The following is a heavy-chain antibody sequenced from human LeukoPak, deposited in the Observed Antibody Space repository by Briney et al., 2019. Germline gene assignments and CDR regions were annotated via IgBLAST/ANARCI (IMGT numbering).Heavy chain of an antibody. CDR1: GFTFSKYA. CDR3: ARDRLNCVDY. Sequence: GGSLRLSCAASGFTFSKYAMTWVRQAPGKGLEWVSAISSSTLKIYYADSVKGRFTISRDNSKNTLYLQMNSLGAEDTAVYYCARDRLNCVDYWGQGTLVTVSS. D-gene: IGHD2-21*01. J-gene: IGHJ4*02. V-gene: IGHV3-23*01. CDR2: ISSSTLKI.